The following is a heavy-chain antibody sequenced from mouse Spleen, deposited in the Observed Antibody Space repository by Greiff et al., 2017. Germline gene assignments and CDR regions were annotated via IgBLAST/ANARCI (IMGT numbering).Heavy chain of an antibody. D-gene: IGHD2-4*01. J-gene: IGHJ2*01. CDR1: GFNIKDTY. Sequence: VQLQQSGAELVKPGASVKLSCTASGFNIKDTYMHWVKQRPEQGLEWIGRIDPANGNTKYDPKFQGKATITADTSSNTAYLQLSSLTSEDTAVYYCAGDDYDEGDYWGQGTTLTVSS. CDR2: IDPANGNT. CDR3: AGDDYDEGDY. V-gene: IGHV14-3*02.